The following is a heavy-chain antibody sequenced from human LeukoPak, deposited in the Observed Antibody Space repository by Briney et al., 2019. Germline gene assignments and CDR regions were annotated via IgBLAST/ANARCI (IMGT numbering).Heavy chain of an antibody. CDR2: ISNSDDST. CDR1: GFTFSTYA. D-gene: IGHD3-22*01. CDR3: AKGDYYDSTWPPGRDFDY. V-gene: IGHV3-23*01. Sequence: PGGSLRLSCASAGFTFSTYAMSWVRKAPGKELEWVSTISNSDDSTYYADSVKGRFTISRDNSKNTLYLQMNSLRAEDTAVYYCAKGDYYDSTWPPGRDFDYWGQGTLVTVSS. J-gene: IGHJ4*02.